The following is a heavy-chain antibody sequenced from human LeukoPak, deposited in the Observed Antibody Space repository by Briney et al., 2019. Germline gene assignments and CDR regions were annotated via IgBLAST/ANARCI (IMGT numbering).Heavy chain of an antibody. D-gene: IGHD3-10*01. CDR1: GGTFSGYA. CDR2: IIPFFGSA. J-gene: IGHJ4*02. V-gene: IGHV1-69*06. CDR3: ARGTMVDY. Sequence: SVKVSCKASGGTFSGYALTWVRQAPGQGLEWMGGIIPFFGSANYAQKFQGRVTITADKSTSTAYMELSSLRSEDTAVYYCARGTMVDYWGQGTLVTVSS.